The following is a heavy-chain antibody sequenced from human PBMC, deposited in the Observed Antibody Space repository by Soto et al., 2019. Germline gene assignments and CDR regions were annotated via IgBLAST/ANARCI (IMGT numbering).Heavy chain of an antibody. Sequence: SETLSLTCTVSGGSISSGGYYWSWIRQHPGKGLEWIGYIYYSGSTYYNPSLKSRVTISVDTSKNQFSLKLSSVTAADTAVYYCLRDLRYSNRGEFLSFWGQGTLVTGSS. CDR3: LRDLRYSNRGEFLSF. D-gene: IGHD4-4*01. CDR2: IYYSGST. J-gene: IGHJ4*02. V-gene: IGHV4-31*03. CDR1: GGSISSGGYY.